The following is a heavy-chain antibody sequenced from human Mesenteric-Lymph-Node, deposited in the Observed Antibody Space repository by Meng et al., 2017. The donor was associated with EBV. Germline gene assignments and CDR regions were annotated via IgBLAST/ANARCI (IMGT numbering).Heavy chain of an antibody. Sequence: QLQLEGWGPGLVKPTETLSLTCTVAGGSIGSNHYYWGWIRQPPGKGLEWIGSMYYNGSPSYSPSLKSRVTISVDTSKIQFSLKLNSVTAADTAVYYCATPGSGWYYFDYWGQGNLVTVSS. CDR2: MYYNGSP. CDR3: ATPGSGWYYFDY. D-gene: IGHD6-19*01. V-gene: IGHV4-39*07. CDR1: GGSIGSNHYY. J-gene: IGHJ4*02.